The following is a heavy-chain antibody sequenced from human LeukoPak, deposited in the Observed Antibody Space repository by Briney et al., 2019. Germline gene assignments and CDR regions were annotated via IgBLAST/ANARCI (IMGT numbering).Heavy chain of an antibody. V-gene: IGHV3-74*01. Sequence: GGSLRLSCAVSGFSFSSYWMHWVRQAPGKGLVWVSRINRDGSSTTYADSVKGRFTISRDNAKNTLYLQMNSLRAEDTAVYYCARLPLTSSDAFDIWGQGTMVTVSS. CDR2: INRDGSST. D-gene: IGHD2-21*02. CDR1: GFSFSSYW. CDR3: ARLPLTSSDAFDI. J-gene: IGHJ3*02.